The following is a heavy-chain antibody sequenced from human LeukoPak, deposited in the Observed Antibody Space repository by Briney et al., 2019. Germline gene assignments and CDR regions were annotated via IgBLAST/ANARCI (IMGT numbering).Heavy chain of an antibody. D-gene: IGHD2-15*01. J-gene: IGHJ4*02. Sequence: SETLSLTCTVSGGSISSTRYYWSWIRHHPGKGLEWIGYIYYSGSTYYNPSLKSRLTISVDTSKNQFSLKLSSVTAADTAVYYCARGYCSGGTCYSVDYWGQGTLVTVSS. CDR2: IYYSGST. CDR3: ARGYCSGGTCYSVDY. CDR1: GGSISSTRYY. V-gene: IGHV4-31*03.